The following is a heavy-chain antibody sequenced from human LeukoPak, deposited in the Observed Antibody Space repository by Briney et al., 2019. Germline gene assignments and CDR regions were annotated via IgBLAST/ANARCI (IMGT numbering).Heavy chain of an antibody. V-gene: IGHV4-59*08. J-gene: IGHJ4*02. D-gene: IGHD3-22*01. Sequence: PSETLSLTCTVPGGSISSYYWSWIRQPPGKRLEWIGYIYHSGSTNYNPLLKSRVTISVDTSKNHFSLKLSSVTAADTAVYYCARRRGYYDSSAYYDYWGQGTLVTVSS. CDR1: GGSISSYY. CDR2: IYHSGST. CDR3: ARRRGYYDSSAYYDY.